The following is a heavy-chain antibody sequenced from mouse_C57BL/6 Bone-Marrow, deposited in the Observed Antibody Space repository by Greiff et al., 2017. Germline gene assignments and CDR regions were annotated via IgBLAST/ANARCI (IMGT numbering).Heavy chain of an antibody. CDR1: GYTFTDYE. J-gene: IGHJ2*01. V-gene: IGHV1-15*01. CDR2: IDPETGGT. D-gene: IGHD1-1*01. Sequence: QVQLQQSGAELVRPGASVTLSCKASGYTFTDYEMHWVKQTPVHGLEWIGAIDPETGGTAYNQKFKGKAILTADKSSSTAYMELRSLTSEDSAVYYCTRSRYYGSSYKDYWGQGTTLTVSS. CDR3: TRSRYYGSSYKDY.